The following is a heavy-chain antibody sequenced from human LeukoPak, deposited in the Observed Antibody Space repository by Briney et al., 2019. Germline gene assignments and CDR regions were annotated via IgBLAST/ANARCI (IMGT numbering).Heavy chain of an antibody. CDR1: GFTFSSFQ. V-gene: IGHV3-21*04. CDR3: ARSIGLTGGGVDV. J-gene: IGHJ6*02. CDR2: IGGTSRDI. Sequence: GGSLRLSCAASGFTFSSFQMTWVRQAPGKGLEWISYIGGTSRDIFYADSVKGRFTISRDDAKNALYLQMNSLRAEDTAVYYCARSIGLTGGGVDVWGQGTTVTVSS. D-gene: IGHD3-9*01.